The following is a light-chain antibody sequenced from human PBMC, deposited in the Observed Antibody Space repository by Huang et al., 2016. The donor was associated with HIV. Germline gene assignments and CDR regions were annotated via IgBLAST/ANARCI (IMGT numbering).Light chain of an antibody. CDR3: QQSYSSLT. CDR2: AAS. V-gene: IGKV1-39*01. J-gene: IGKJ4*01. CDR1: QSISTY. Sequence: DIQMTQSPSSLSASVGDRVTITCRASQSISTYLNWYQQKPGKAPKLLIYAASRLQSGVPPRFSGSGSGTDFTLTISSLQPEDFASYYCQQSYSSLTFGGGTKVEIK.